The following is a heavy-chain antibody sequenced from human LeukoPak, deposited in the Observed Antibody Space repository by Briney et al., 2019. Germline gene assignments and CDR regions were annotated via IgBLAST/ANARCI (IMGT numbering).Heavy chain of an antibody. CDR3: AGSGHYDILTGYHQRLDVDY. CDR2: INPNSGGT. V-gene: IGHV1-2*02. D-gene: IGHD3-9*01. CDR1: GYTFTGYY. Sequence: ASVKVSCKASGYTFTGYYMHWVRQAPGQGLEWMGWINPNSGGTNYAQQFQGRVTMTRDASISTAYMELSRLRSDDTAVYYCAGSGHYDILTGYHQRLDVDYLGQGTLVTVSS. J-gene: IGHJ4*02.